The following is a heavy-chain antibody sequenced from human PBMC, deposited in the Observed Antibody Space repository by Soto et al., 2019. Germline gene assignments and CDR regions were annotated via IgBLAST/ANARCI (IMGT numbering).Heavy chain of an antibody. Sequence: PGGSLRLSCAASGFTFSSYGMHWVRQAPGKGLEWVAVISYDGSNKYYADSVKGRFTISRDNSKNTLYLQMNSLRAEDTAVYYCAKAPKHTWIHDYWGQGTLVTVSS. V-gene: IGHV3-30*18. D-gene: IGHD5-18*01. CDR3: AKAPKHTWIHDY. CDR2: ISYDGSNK. CDR1: GFTFSSYG. J-gene: IGHJ4*02.